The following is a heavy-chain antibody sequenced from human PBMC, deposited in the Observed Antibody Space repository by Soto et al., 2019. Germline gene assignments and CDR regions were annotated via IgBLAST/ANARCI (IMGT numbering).Heavy chain of an antibody. J-gene: IGHJ6*02. CDR1: GFTFSSYA. CDR2: ISYDGSNK. CDR3: ARAGGAQYCGGDCYTVYYYYYGMDV. Sequence: GGSLRLSCAASGFTFSSYAVHWVRQAPGKGLEWVAVISYDGSNKYYADSVKGRFTISRDNSKNTLYLQMNSLRAEDTAVYYCARAGGAQYCGGDCYTVYYYYYGMDVWGQGT. D-gene: IGHD2-21*02. V-gene: IGHV3-30-3*01.